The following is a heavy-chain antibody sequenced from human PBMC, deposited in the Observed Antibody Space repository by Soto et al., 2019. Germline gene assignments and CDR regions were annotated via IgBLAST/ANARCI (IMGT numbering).Heavy chain of an antibody. V-gene: IGHV4-4*07. Sequence: SETLSLTCTVSAGSISSYHWSWIRQSAGKGLEWLGRFYTTGITNYNPSLKSRLSMSEDTSKNQLSLRLASVTAADTGVYYCARAGNEYGVDVWGQGTTVTVSS. D-gene: IGHD3-10*01. CDR2: FYTTGIT. J-gene: IGHJ6*02. CDR3: ARAGNEYGVDV. CDR1: AGSISSYH.